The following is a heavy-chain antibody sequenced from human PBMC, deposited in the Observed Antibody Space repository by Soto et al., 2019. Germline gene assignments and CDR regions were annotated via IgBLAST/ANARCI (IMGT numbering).Heavy chain of an antibody. CDR2: IYYSGST. Sequence: SETLSLTCTVSGGSISSYYWSWIRQPPGKGLEWIGYIYYSGSTNYNPSLKSRVTISVDTSKNQFSLKLSSVTAADTAVYYCARFGGYCSSTSCLNWFDPWGQGTLVTV. D-gene: IGHD2-2*01. J-gene: IGHJ5*02. CDR1: GGSISSYY. CDR3: ARFGGYCSSTSCLNWFDP. V-gene: IGHV4-59*01.